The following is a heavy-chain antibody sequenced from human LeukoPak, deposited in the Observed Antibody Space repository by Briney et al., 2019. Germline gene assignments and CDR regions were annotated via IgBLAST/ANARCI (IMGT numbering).Heavy chain of an antibody. V-gene: IGHV3-53*01. CDR3: ARDPDSAFDI. Sequence: RPGGSLRLSCGASGFTFSSYSMHWVRQAPGKGLEWVSVIYSGGSTYYADSVKGRFTISRDNSKNTLYLQMNSLRAEDTAVYYCARDPDSAFDIWGQGTMVTVSS. D-gene: IGHD3-22*01. CDR2: IYSGGST. CDR1: GFTFSSYS. J-gene: IGHJ3*02.